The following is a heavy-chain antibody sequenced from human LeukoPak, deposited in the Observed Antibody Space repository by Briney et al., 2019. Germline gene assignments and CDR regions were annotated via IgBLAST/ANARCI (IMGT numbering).Heavy chain of an antibody. CDR2: ISNSGTT. CDR3: ARDVVVTSSPDAFDI. Sequence: TLSLTCAVSGDSVTSGGYYWTWIRHHPGKGLEWIGYISNSGTTSYNPSLKSRVSISVDTSDNQFSLRLTSVTAADTAVYYCARDVVVTSSPDAFDIWGQGTMVTVSS. V-gene: IGHV4-31*11. D-gene: IGHD2-21*02. CDR1: GDSVTSGGYY. J-gene: IGHJ3*02.